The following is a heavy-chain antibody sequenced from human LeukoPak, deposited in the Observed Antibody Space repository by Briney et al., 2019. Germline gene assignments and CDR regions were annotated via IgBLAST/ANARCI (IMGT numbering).Heavy chain of an antibody. CDR1: GFIVSSNF. J-gene: IGHJ4*02. CDR2: IYGGGST. CDR3: ARAGDYGDYLYY. Sequence: GGSLRLSCAASGFIVSSNFMSWVRQAPGKGLEWVSVIYGGGSTYYADSVKGRFTISRDKSKNTLYLQMNSLRPEDTAVYYCARAGDYGDYLYYWGQGTLVTVSS. V-gene: IGHV3-66*02. D-gene: IGHD4-17*01.